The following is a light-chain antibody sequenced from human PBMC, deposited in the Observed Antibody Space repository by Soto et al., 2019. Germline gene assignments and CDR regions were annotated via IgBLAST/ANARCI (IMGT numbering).Light chain of an antibody. CDR1: QDIDNF. V-gene: IGKV1-27*01. CDR2: AAS. Sequence: DIQMTQSPSSLSAFVGDTVTITCRASQDIDNFLAWYQQKPGKVPKLLIYAASTLQSGVPSRFSGSGSGTDFTLTISSLQPEGVATYYCQKCKVAPFTFGGGTKVDIK. CDR3: QKCKVAPFT. J-gene: IGKJ4*01.